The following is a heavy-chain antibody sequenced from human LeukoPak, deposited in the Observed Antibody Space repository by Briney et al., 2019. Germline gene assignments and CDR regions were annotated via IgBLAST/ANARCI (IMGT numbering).Heavy chain of an antibody. J-gene: IGHJ5*02. V-gene: IGHV4-61*01. D-gene: IGHD3-10*01. CDR2: IYYSGST. CDR3: ARDWQGTLFDP. CDR1: GGSVSSGSYY. Sequence: SETLSLTCTVSGGSVSSGSYYWSWIRQPPGKGLEWIGYIYYSGSTNYNPSLKSRVTISVDTSKNQFSLKLSSVTAADTAVYYCARDWQGTLFDPWGQGTLVTVSS.